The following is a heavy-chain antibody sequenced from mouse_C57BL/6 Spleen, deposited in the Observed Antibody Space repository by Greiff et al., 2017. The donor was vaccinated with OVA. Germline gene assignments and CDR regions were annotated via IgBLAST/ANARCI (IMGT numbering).Heavy chain of an antibody. Sequence: QVQLQQPGAELVRPGSSVKLSCTASGYTFTSYWMDWVKQRPGQGLEWIGNIYPSDSETHYNQKFKDKATLTVDKSSSTAYMQLSSLTSEDSAVYYCAREGYYGSLDYWGQGTTLTVSS. V-gene: IGHV1-61*01. J-gene: IGHJ2*01. CDR2: IYPSDSET. D-gene: IGHD1-1*01. CDR3: AREGYYGSLDY. CDR1: GYTFTSYW.